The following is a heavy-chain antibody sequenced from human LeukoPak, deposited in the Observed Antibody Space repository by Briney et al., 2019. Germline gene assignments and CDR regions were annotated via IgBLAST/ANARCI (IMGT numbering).Heavy chain of an antibody. D-gene: IGHD5-12*01. J-gene: IGHJ4*02. CDR2: IYHSGST. Sequence: PSETLSLTCAVSGGSISSSNWWSWVRQPPGKGLEWIGEIYHSGSTNYNPSLKSRVTISVDTSKNQFSLKLSSVTAADTAVYYCARGPPGEWLRTTPLDYWGQGTLVTVSS. CDR1: GGSISSSNW. V-gene: IGHV4-4*02. CDR3: ARGPPGEWLRTTPLDY.